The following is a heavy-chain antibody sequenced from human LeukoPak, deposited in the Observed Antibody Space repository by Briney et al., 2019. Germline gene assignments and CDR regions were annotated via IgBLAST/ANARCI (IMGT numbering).Heavy chain of an antibody. V-gene: IGHV3-21*01. J-gene: IGHJ4*02. D-gene: IGHD3-22*01. CDR2: ISSSSSYI. CDR3: ARGLFRYYDSSGYQDY. CDR1: GFTFSSYS. Sequence: GGSLRLSCAASGFTFSSYSMNWVRQAPGKGLEWVSSISSSSSYIYYADSVKGRFNISRDNAKTSLYLQMNSLRAEETAVYYCARGLFRYYDSSGYQDYWGQGTLVTVSS.